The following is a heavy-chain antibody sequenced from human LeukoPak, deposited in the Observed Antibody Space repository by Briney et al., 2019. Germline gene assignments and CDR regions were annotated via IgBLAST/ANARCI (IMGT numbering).Heavy chain of an antibody. D-gene: IGHD6-19*01. CDR1: GFSLSTRGMR. J-gene: IGHJ4*02. Sequence: SGPALVKPTQTLTLTCTFSGFSLSTRGMRVNWIRQTPGKALEWLARIDWDDDKFYSTSLKTRLTISKDTSKNQVVLTMTNMDPVDTATYYCARTRYSSGKQDFDYWGQGTLVTVSS. CDR2: IDWDDDK. CDR3: ARTRYSSGKQDFDY. V-gene: IGHV2-70*04.